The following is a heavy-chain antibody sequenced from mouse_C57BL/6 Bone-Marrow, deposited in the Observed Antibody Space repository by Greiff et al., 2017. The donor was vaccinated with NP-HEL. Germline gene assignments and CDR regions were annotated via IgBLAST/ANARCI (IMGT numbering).Heavy chain of an antibody. CDR2: IYPGSGNT. V-gene: IGHV1-76*01. CDR3: ARETAPYAMDY. Sequence: VQGVESGAELVRPGASVKLSCKASGYTFTDYYINWVKQRPGQGLEWIARIYPGSGNTYYNEKFKGKATLTAEKSSSTAYMQLSSLTSEDSAVYFCARETAPYAMDYWGQGTSVTVSS. J-gene: IGHJ4*01. D-gene: IGHD3-2*01. CDR1: GYTFTDYY.